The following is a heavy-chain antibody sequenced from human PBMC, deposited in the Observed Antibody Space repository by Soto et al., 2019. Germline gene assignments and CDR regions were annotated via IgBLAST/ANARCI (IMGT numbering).Heavy chain of an antibody. V-gene: IGHV4-39*01. Sequence: ETLSVTCPVTGDSINNRSYYGGWIRQPPGKGLEWIGSIYYSGSTYNNPSLKSRVSMSVGTSKNQFSLKLRSVTAADTALYYCERQRTSVVTQAYFDSWGQGSLVTVYS. D-gene: IGHD2-21*02. CDR2: IYYSGST. CDR3: ERQRTSVVTQAYFDS. J-gene: IGHJ4*02. CDR1: GDSINNRSYY.